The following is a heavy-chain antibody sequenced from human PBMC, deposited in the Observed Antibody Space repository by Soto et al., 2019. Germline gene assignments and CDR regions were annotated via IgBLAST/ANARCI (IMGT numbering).Heavy chain of an antibody. J-gene: IGHJ5*02. CDR2: IYYSGST. V-gene: IGHV4-39*01. Sequence: QLQLQESGPGLVKPSETLSLTCTVSGGSISSSSYYWGWIRQPPGKGLEWIGSIYYSGSTYYNPSLKSRVTISVDTSKNQFSLKLSSVTAADTAVYYCARHGLTASSSWYPKGNWFDPWGQGTLVTVSS. CDR3: ARHGLTASSSWYPKGNWFDP. D-gene: IGHD6-13*01. CDR1: GGSISSSSYY.